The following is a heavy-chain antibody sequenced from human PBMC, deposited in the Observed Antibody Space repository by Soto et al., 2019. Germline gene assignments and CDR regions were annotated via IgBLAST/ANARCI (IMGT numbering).Heavy chain of an antibody. Sequence: PSETLSLTCTVSGGSISSGGYYWSWIRQHPGKGLEWIGYIYYSGSTYYNPSLKSRVTISVDTSKNQFSLKLSSVTAADTAVYYWSRYESRDYYMYVWGKGTTLPVSS. J-gene: IGHJ6*03. D-gene: IGHD3-3*01. V-gene: IGHV4-31*03. CDR1: GGSISSGGYY. CDR3: SRYESRDYYMYV. CDR2: IYYSGST.